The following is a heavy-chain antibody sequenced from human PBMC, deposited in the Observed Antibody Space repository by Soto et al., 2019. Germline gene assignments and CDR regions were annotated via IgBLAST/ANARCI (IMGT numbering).Heavy chain of an antibody. CDR2: IYYSGTT. J-gene: IGHJ6*02. CDR1: NGSVSSGTYS. Sequence: ASETLSLTCTVSNGSVSSGTYSWSWVRQPPGKGLEWIGYIYYSGTTYYTPSLKSRLTMSMDRANDHFSLNLTSVTAADTAVYFCARGHYYYGMDVWGQGITV. CDR3: ARGHYYYGMDV. V-gene: IGHV4-30-2*01.